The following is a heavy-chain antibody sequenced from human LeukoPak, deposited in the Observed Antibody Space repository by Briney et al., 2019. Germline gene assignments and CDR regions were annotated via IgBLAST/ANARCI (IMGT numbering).Heavy chain of an antibody. Sequence: GASVKVSCKASGYTFTGYYMHWVRQAPGQGLERMGWINPNSGGTNYAQKFQGRVTMTRDTSISTAYMELSRLRSDDTAVYYCARGHSSYYYYMDVWGKGTTVTVSS. CDR1: GYTFTGYY. J-gene: IGHJ6*03. D-gene: IGHD1-26*01. CDR3: ARGHSSYYYYMDV. V-gene: IGHV1-2*02. CDR2: INPNSGGT.